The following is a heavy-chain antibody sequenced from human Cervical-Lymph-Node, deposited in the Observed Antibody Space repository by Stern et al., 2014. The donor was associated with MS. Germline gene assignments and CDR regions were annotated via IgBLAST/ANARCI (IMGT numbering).Heavy chain of an antibody. V-gene: IGHV3-74*02. CDR2: INRDETTI. D-gene: IGHD3-10*01. Sequence: EVHLVESGGGLVQPGGSLRLSCVASGFTFRNYWMHWVRQGPGKGLVWVARINRDETTITHADSVKSRFTISRDNAKNTLYLQMNSLRVEDTAVYYCTKDTYGPEDYWGQGTSVTVSS. CDR1: GFTFRNYW. J-gene: IGHJ4*02. CDR3: TKDTYGPEDY.